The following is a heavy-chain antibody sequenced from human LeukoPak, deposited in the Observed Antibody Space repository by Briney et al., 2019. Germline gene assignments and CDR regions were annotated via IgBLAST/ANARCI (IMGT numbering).Heavy chain of an antibody. J-gene: IGHJ4*02. CDR1: GFTFSSYS. D-gene: IGHD2-8*01. V-gene: IGHV3-21*01. CDR2: ISSSSSYI. CDR3: ARGGRYCTNGVCYGAAAGTARYFDY. Sequence: PGGSLRLSCAASGFTFSSYSMNWVRQAPGKGLEWVSSISSSSSYIYYADSVKGRFTISRDNAKSSLYLQMNSLRAEDTAVYYCARGGRYCTNGVCYGAAAGTARYFDYWGQGTLVTVSS.